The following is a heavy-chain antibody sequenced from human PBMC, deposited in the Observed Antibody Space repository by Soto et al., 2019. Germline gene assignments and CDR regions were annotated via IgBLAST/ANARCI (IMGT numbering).Heavy chain of an antibody. J-gene: IGHJ4*02. CDR1: GFTFSSYG. D-gene: IGHD2-21*01. V-gene: IGHV3-30*03. CDR3: AGEVASVY. Sequence: QVQLVESGGDVVQPGRSLRLSCAASGFTFSSYGMHWVRQAPGKGLEWVAVISYDGSVKYYADSVKGRFTISRDNSKNTLYLQMTSLRAEDRAVYYCAGEVASVYWGQGTLVTGSS. CDR2: ISYDGSVK.